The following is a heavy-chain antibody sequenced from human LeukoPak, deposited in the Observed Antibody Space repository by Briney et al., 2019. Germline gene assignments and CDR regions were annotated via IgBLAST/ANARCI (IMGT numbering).Heavy chain of an antibody. Sequence: GASVKVSCKASGYTFTGYYMHWVRPAPGQGLEWMGWINPNSGGTNYAQKFQGRVTMTRDTSISTAYMELSRLRSDDTAVYYCARDTYYYGSGSYDPWGQGTLVTVSS. CDR3: ARDTYYYGSGSYDP. CDR2: INPNSGGT. J-gene: IGHJ5*02. V-gene: IGHV1-2*02. D-gene: IGHD3-10*01. CDR1: GYTFTGYY.